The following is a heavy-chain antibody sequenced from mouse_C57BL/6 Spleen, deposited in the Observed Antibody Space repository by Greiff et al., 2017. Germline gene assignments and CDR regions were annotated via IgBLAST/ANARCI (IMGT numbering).Heavy chain of an antibody. CDR1: GYTFTSYW. CDR2: IYPGSGST. J-gene: IGHJ2*01. D-gene: IGHD1-1*01. Sequence: QVQLQQPGAELVKPGASVKMSCKASGYTFTSYWITWVKQRPGQGLEWIGDIYPGSGSTNYNEKFKGKATLTADKSSSTAYMQLSSLTSEDSPVYYCARRGITTVVATNYWGQGTTLTVSS. V-gene: IGHV1-55*01. CDR3: ARRGITTVVATNY.